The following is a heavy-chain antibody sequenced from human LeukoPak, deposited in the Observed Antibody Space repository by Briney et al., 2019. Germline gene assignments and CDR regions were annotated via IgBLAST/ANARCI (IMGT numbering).Heavy chain of an antibody. D-gene: IGHD1-7*01. CDR1: GGSISSSNYY. CDR3: ARLPIAETDPSNYFDP. Sequence: SETLSLTCTVSGGSISSSNYYWAWVRQPPGKGLEWIGSINYSGKTYYNGSLKSRVTMSVDTSKNQFSMRLSSVTAVDTAVYHCARLPIAETDPSNYFDPWGQGILVTVSS. CDR2: INYSGKT. V-gene: IGHV4-39*01. J-gene: IGHJ5*02.